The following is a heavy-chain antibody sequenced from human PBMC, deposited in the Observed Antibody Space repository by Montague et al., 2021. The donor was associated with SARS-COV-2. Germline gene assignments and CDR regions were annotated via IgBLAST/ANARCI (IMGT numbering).Heavy chain of an antibody. CDR2: INHSGST. V-gene: IGHV4-34*01. CDR3: TREGYQVLWSDYYYGMDV. CDR1: GGSFSGHY. D-gene: IGHD2-2*01. J-gene: IGHJ6*02. Sequence: SETLSLTCAVYGGSFSGHYWSWIRQPPGKGLEWIGEINHSGSTNYNPSLKSRVTISVDTSKNQFSLKLSSVTAADTAVYYCTREGYQVLWSDYYYGMDVWGQGTTVTVSS.